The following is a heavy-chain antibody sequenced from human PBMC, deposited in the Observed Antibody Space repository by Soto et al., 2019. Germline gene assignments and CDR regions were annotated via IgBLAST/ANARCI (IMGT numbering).Heavy chain of an antibody. Sequence: VQLLESGGDLVQPGGSLRLSCAASGFTFSSYAMGWVRQAPGKGLEWVSGLSGSGSSTYYADSVKGRFTISRDNSKNTLHLQMNSLRAADTAVYTSGGFDYWGQGTLVTVSS. CDR1: GFTFSSYA. CDR2: LSGSGSST. V-gene: IGHV3-23*01. J-gene: IGHJ4*02. CDR3: GGFDY.